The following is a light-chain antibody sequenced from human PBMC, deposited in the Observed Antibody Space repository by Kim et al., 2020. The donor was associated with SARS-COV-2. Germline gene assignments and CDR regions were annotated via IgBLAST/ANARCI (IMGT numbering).Light chain of an antibody. CDR1: RRIGSF. CDR3: QQMYSIPPIT. V-gene: IGKV1-39*01. J-gene: IGKJ5*01. CDR2: GAS. Sequence: AGGGSVIITCRARRRIGSFLIWYQQKPGRAPTLLIYGASTLQSGGPPRLSGSGSWTEFTITTSSMLHEDFAAYYCQQMYSIPPITFGEGTRVEIK.